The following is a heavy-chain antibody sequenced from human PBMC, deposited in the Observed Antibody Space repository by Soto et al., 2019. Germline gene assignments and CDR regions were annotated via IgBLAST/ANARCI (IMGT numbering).Heavy chain of an antibody. CDR1: GYTFTSYA. D-gene: IGHD2-2*01. V-gene: IGHV1-3*01. J-gene: IGHJ3*02. Sequence: QVQLVQSGAEVKKPGASVKVSCKASGYTFTSYAMHWVRQAPGQRLEWMGWINAGNGNTKYSQKFQGRVTITRDPSASTAYMELSSLRSEDTAVYYCARVLGYCSSTSCYLDAFDIWGQGTMVTVSS. CDR3: ARVLGYCSSTSCYLDAFDI. CDR2: INAGNGNT.